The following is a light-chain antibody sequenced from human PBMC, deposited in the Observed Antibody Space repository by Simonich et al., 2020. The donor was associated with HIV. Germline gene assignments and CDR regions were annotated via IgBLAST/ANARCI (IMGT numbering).Light chain of an antibody. V-gene: IGKV4-1*01. CDR1: KSLLYSSNNKNY. CDR3: QQYYDSPYT. J-gene: IGKJ2*01. Sequence: DIVMTQSPDSLAVSLGERATINCKPSKSLLYSSNNKNYLAWYQQKPGQPPKLLIYWASTRESGVPDRFSGRGSGTDFTLTISSLQAEDVAVYYCQQYYDSPYTFGQGTKLEIK. CDR2: WAS.